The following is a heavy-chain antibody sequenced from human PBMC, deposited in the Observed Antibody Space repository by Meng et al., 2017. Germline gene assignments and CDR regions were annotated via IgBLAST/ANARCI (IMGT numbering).Heavy chain of an antibody. V-gene: IGHV3-30*01. J-gene: IGHJ4*02. CDR1: GFTFSSYA. D-gene: IGHD3/OR15-3a*01. Sequence: LEESWGGLVQPGRSLRLSCAASGFTFSSYAMHWVSQAPGKGLEWVAVISYDGSNKYYADSVKGRFTISRDNSKNTLYLQMNSLRAEDTAVYYCARDFSTGYYRGFDYWGQGTLVTVSS. CDR2: ISYDGSNK. CDR3: ARDFSTGYYRGFDY.